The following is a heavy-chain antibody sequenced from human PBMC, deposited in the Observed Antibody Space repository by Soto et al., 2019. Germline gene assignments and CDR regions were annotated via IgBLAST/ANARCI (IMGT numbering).Heavy chain of an antibody. Sequence: QVQLVQSGAEVKKPGSSVKVSCKASGGTFSSYAISWVRQAPGQGLEWMGGIIPIFGTANYAQKFHGRVTITADESTSTAYMELSSLRSEDTAVYYCARGSVDYGDYQDKVALDYWGQGTLVTVSS. CDR3: ARGSVDYGDYQDKVALDY. CDR2: IIPIFGTA. D-gene: IGHD4-17*01. J-gene: IGHJ4*02. CDR1: GGTFSSYA. V-gene: IGHV1-69*01.